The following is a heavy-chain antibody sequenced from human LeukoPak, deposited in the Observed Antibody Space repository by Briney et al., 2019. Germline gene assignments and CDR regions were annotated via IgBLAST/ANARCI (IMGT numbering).Heavy chain of an antibody. CDR2: IHYDGSNK. Sequence: GGSLRLSCAASGFTFSSYGMHWVRQTPGKGLEWVAFIHYDGSNKYYADSVKGRFTISRDNSKNTLYLQMNILRVEDTAVYYCARGSHYDSGGYYYPNCFDPWGPGTLVTVSS. CDR1: GFTFSSYG. J-gene: IGHJ5*01. D-gene: IGHD3-22*01. V-gene: IGHV3-30*02. CDR3: ARGSHYDSGGYYYPNCFDP.